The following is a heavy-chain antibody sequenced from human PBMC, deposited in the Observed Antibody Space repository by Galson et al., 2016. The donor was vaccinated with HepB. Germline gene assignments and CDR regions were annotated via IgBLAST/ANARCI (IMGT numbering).Heavy chain of an antibody. Sequence: GYYWSWIRQYPGKGLEWIGCIYYSGSTYYNPSLKSRVTISLDTSNNQFSLKLSSVTAADTAVYYCARANYYGSGSYMGSWVDPWGQGTLVTVSS. V-gene: IGHV4-31*02. D-gene: IGHD3-10*01. J-gene: IGHJ5*02. CDR2: IYYSGST. CDR1: GYY. CDR3: ARANYYGSGSYMGSWVDP.